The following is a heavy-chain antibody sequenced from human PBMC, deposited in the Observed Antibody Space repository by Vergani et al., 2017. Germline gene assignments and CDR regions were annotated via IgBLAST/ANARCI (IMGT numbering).Heavy chain of an antibody. V-gene: IGHV1-69*01. Sequence: QVQLVQSGAEVKKPGSSVKVSCKASGGTFSSYAISWVRQAPGQGLEWMGGIIPIFGTANYAQKFQGRVTITADESTSTAYMELSSLRSEDTAVYYCARAPXGESSSWYIPTYNWFDPWGQGTLVTVSS. J-gene: IGHJ5*02. D-gene: IGHD6-13*01. CDR3: ARAPXGESSSWYIPTYNWFDP. CDR1: GGTFSSYA. CDR2: IIPIFGTA.